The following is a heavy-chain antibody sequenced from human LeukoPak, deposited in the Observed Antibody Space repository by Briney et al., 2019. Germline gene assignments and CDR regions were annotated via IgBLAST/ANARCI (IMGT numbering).Heavy chain of an antibody. CDR1: GASISSDKW. CDR2: INHSGST. J-gene: IGHJ6*02. D-gene: IGHD6-19*01. CDR3: ARGTDSSGWYDYYYYGMDV. Sequence: PSGTLSLTCAVSGASISSDKWWSWIRQPPGKGLEWIGEINHSGSTNYNPSLKSRVTISVDTSKNQFSLKLSSVTAADTAVYYCARGTDSSGWYDYYYYGMDVWGQGTTVTVSS. V-gene: IGHV4-4*02.